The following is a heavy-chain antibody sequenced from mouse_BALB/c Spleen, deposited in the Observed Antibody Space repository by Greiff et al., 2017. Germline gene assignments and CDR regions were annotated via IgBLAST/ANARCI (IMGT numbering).Heavy chain of an antibody. CDR3: ARVYGSSLFAY. CDR2: INSNGGST. V-gene: IGHV5-6-3*01. J-gene: IGHJ3*01. Sequence: EVKLMESGGGLVQPGGSLKLSCAASGFTFSSYGMSWVRQTPDKRLELVATINSNGGSTYYPDSVKGRFTISRDNAKNTLYLQMSSLKSEDTAMYYCARVYGSSLFAYWGQGTLVTVAA. CDR1: GFTFSSYG. D-gene: IGHD1-1*01.